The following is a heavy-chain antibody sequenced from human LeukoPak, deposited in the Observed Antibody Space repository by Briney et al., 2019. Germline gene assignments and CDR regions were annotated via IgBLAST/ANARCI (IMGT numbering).Heavy chain of an antibody. V-gene: IGHV4-59*01. CDR1: GGSISSYY. D-gene: IGHD6-6*01. CDR3: ARLAEYSSSCDY. CDR2: IYYSGST. J-gene: IGHJ4*02. Sequence: SETLSLTCTVSGGSISSYYWSWIRQPPGKGLEWIGYIYYSGSTNYNPSLKSRVTISVDTSKNQFSLKLSSVTAADTAVYYCARLAEYSSSCDYWGQGTLVTVSS.